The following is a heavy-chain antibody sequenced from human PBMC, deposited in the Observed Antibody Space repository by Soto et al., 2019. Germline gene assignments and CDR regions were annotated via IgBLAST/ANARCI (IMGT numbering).Heavy chain of an antibody. D-gene: IGHD5-12*01. CDR2: INHSGST. CDR1: GGSFSGYY. V-gene: IGHV4-34*01. J-gene: IGHJ5*02. Sequence: SETLSLTCAVYGGSFSGYYWSWIRQPPGKGLEWIGEINHSGSTNYNPSLKSRVTISVDTSKNQFSLKLSSVTAADTAVYYCARGYSGYDFRWFDPWGQGTLVTVS. CDR3: ARGYSGYDFRWFDP.